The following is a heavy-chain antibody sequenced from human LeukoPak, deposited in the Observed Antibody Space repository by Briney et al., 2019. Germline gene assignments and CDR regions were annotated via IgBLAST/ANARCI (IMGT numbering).Heavy chain of an antibody. CDR1: GCTFCSYA. CDR2: IIPIFGTA. CDR3: ARLLYDSSGSLDY. D-gene: IGHD3-22*01. Sequence: SVTVSCKASGCTFCSYAISWVRQAPGQGLEWMGGIIPIFGTANYAQKFQGRVTITADESTSTAYMELSSLRSEDTAVYYCARLLYDSSGSLDYWGQGTLVTVSA. J-gene: IGHJ4*02. V-gene: IGHV1-69*13.